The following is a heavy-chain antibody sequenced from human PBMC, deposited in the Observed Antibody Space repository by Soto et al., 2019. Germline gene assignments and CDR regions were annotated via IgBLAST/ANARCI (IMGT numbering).Heavy chain of an antibody. CDR1: GGSISSGGYY. CDR3: ARGHDPPHPSGYSSSWYWFDP. D-gene: IGHD6-13*01. J-gene: IGHJ5*02. CDR2: IYYSGST. Sequence: QVQLQESGPGLVKPSQTLSLTCTVSGGSISSGGYYWSWIRQHPGKGLEWIGYIYYSGSTYYNPTIKSRVTISVDTSKNQFSLKLSSVTAADTAVYYCARGHDPPHPSGYSSSWYWFDPWGQGTLVTVSS. V-gene: IGHV4-31*03.